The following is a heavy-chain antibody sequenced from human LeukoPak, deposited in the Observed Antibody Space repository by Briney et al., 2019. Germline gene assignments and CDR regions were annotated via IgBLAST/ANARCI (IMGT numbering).Heavy chain of an antibody. Sequence: KPSETLSLTCAVYGGSFSGYYWSWIRQPPGKGLEWIGEINHSGSTNYNPSLKSRFTISVDTSKNQFSLKLSSVTAADTAVYYCARGLWKTYYGSGRGYYFDYWGQGTLVTVSS. CDR3: ARGLWKTYYGSGRGYYFDY. CDR2: INHSGST. V-gene: IGHV4-34*01. J-gene: IGHJ4*02. CDR1: GGSFSGYY. D-gene: IGHD3-10*01.